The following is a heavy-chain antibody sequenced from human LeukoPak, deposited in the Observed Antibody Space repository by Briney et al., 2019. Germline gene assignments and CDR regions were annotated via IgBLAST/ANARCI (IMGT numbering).Heavy chain of an antibody. CDR2: IYYSGST. J-gene: IGHJ4*02. Sequence: SQTLSLTCTVSGGSISSGGYYWSWIRQHPGKGLEWIGYIYYSGSTYYNPSLKSRVTISVDTSKNQFSLKLSSVTAADTAVYYCARSSVITFGGVIAPPGYWGQGTLVTVSS. CDR3: ARSSVITFGGVIAPPGY. CDR1: GGSISSGGYY. V-gene: IGHV4-31*03. D-gene: IGHD3-16*02.